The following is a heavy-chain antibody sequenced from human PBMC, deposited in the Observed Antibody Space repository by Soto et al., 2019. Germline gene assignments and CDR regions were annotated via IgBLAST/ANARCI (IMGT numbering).Heavy chain of an antibody. V-gene: IGHV1-8*01. D-gene: IGHD1-7*01. Sequence: ASVKVSCKASGYTFTSYDINWVLQATGQGLEWMGWMNPNSGNTGYAQKFQGRVTMTRNTSISTAYMELSSLRSEDTAVYYCARGRDWNYLPFDYWGQGTLVTVSS. CDR3: ARGRDWNYLPFDY. J-gene: IGHJ4*02. CDR1: GYTFTSYD. CDR2: MNPNSGNT.